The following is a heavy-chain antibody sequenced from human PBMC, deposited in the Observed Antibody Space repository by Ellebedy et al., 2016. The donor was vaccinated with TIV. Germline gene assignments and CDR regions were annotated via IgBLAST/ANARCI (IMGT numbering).Heavy chain of an antibody. CDR3: ARDSSGYFDY. Sequence: GESLKISCAASGFTFSSYVIHWVRQAPGKGLEWVTLISYDGSNKYYADSVKGRFTISRDNSKNTLYLQMNSLRAEDTAVYYCARDSSGYFDYWGQGTLVTVSS. J-gene: IGHJ4*02. CDR1: GFTFSSYV. CDR2: ISYDGSNK. V-gene: IGHV3-30-3*01. D-gene: IGHD6-19*01.